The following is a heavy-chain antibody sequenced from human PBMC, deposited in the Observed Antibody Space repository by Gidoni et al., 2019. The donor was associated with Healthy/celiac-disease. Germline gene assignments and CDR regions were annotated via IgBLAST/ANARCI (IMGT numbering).Heavy chain of an antibody. CDR3: ARRLRGSRRGTDAFDI. D-gene: IGHD3-10*01. J-gene: IGHJ3*02. CDR2: T. Sequence: TNYNPSLKSRVTISVDTSKNQFSLKLSSVTAADTAVYYCARRLRGSRRGTDAFDIWGQGTMVTVSS. V-gene: IGHV4-59*01.